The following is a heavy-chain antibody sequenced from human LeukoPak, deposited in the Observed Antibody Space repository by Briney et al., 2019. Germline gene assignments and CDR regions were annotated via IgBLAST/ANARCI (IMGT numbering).Heavy chain of an antibody. D-gene: IGHD6-19*01. Sequence: GGSLRLSCAASGFTFSSYWMSWVRQAPGKGLEWVANIKQDGSEKYYVDSVKGRFTISRDNAKNSLYLQMNSLRAEDTAVYYCARSKSQAVAGILWNYWGQGTLVTVSS. J-gene: IGHJ4*02. CDR1: GFTFSSYW. V-gene: IGHV3-7*01. CDR3: ARSKSQAVAGILWNY. CDR2: IKQDGSEK.